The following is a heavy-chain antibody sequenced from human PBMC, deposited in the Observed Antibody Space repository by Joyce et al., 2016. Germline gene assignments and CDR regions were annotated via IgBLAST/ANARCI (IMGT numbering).Heavy chain of an antibody. CDR2: TYPGDSDT. J-gene: IGHJ4*02. D-gene: IGHD4-11*01. V-gene: IGHV5-51*01. Sequence: EVQLEQSGVEVKKPGESLKISCKASGYNFTSYWIGWVRQMPGKGLEWMGITYPGDSDTRYSPSVQGQVTISADKSITTASLQWASLKASDTAIYYCTRLPAYGNDYVDYWGQGTLVTVSS. CDR1: GYNFTSYW. CDR3: TRLPAYGNDYVDY.